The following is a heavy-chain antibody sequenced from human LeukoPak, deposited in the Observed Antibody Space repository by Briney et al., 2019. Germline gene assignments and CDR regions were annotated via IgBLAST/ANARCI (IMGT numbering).Heavy chain of an antibody. J-gene: IGHJ5*02. CDR3: ARAFSYPKNWFDP. CDR2: IFYSGST. CDR1: GGTVSSSSYY. Sequence: SETLSLTCTISGGTVSSSSYYWGWIRQPPGKGLEWIGTIFYSGSTYYNPSLKSRVTMSVDTSKNQFSLKLSSVTAADTAVYYCARAFSYPKNWFDPWGQGTLVTVSS. V-gene: IGHV4-39*07.